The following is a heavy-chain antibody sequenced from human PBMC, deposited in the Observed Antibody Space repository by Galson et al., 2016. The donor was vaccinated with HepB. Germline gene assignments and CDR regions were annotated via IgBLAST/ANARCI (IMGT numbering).Heavy chain of an antibody. J-gene: IGHJ4*02. CDR3: VRRWFAERTFEY. D-gene: IGHD3-10*01. Sequence: TLSLTCIVSGYSITSGYFWGWIRQPPGKGLEWIGSMYHSGTTYYNPSLKSRVTISVDTSKNQISLKLNSVTATDTAVYYCVRRWFAERTFEYLGQGTLVTVPS. V-gene: IGHV4-38-2*02. CDR2: MYHSGTT. CDR1: GYSITSGYF.